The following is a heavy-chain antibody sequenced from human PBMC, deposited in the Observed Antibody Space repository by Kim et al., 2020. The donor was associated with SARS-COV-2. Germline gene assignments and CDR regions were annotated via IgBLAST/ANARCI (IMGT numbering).Heavy chain of an antibody. Sequence: GGSLRLSCAASGFTFSSYGMHWVRQAPGKGLEWVAVISYDGSNKYYADSVKGRFTISRDNSKNTLYLQMNSLRAEDTAVYYCARDTGDGGTRPWGQGTLVTVSS. D-gene: IGHD2-21*01. CDR1: GFTFSSYG. CDR2: ISYDGSNK. CDR3: ARDTGDGGTRP. V-gene: IGHV3-33*05. J-gene: IGHJ5*02.